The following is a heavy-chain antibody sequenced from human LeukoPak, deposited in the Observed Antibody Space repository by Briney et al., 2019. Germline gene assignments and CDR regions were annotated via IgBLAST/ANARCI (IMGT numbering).Heavy chain of an antibody. CDR2: ISYDGSNK. CDR3: ARDAYSSSWYPDY. Sequence: AGGSLRLSCAASGFTFRSYAMHWVRQVPGKGLEWVAFISYDGSNKHFADSVKGRFTISRDNSKNTLYLQMNSLRAEDTALYYCARDAYSSSWYPDYWGQGTLVTVSS. CDR1: GFTFRSYA. J-gene: IGHJ4*02. D-gene: IGHD6-13*01. V-gene: IGHV3-30*04.